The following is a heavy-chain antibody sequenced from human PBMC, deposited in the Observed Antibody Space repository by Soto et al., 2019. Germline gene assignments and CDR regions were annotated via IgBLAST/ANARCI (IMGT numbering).Heavy chain of an antibody. Sequence: GESLKISCKDSGHTFSSHWIAWVRQMPGKGLEWMGIIYPGDSDTRYSPSFEGQVTISADKSISTAYLQWSSLKASDTAKYFCATQRDSYGPALDSWGQGPLVTVSS. CDR3: ATQRDSYGPALDS. CDR2: IYPGDSDT. D-gene: IGHD5-18*01. J-gene: IGHJ4*02. V-gene: IGHV5-51*01. CDR1: GHTFSSHW.